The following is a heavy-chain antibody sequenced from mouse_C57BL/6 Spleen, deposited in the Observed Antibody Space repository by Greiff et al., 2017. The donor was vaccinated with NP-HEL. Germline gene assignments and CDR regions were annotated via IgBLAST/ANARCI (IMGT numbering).Heavy chain of an antibody. CDR1: GFNIKDDY. V-gene: IGHV14-4*01. J-gene: IGHJ2*01. D-gene: IGHD2-5*01. CDR3: TTLSYSNFDY. Sequence: EVQLQQSGAELVRPGASVKLSCTASGFNIKDDYMHWVKQRPEQGLEWIGWIDPENGDTEYASKFQGTATITADTSSNTAYLQLSSLTSEDTAVYYCTTLSYSNFDYWGQGTTLTVSS. CDR2: IDPENGDT.